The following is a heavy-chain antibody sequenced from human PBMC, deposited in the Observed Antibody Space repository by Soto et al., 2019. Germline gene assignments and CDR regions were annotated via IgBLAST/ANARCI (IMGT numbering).Heavy chain of an antibody. Sequence: PSETLSLTCTVSGGSISSSSYYWGWIRQPPGKGLEWIGSIYYSGSTYYNPSLKSRVTISVDTSKNQFSLKLSSVTAADTAVYYCARHRLLWFGEVWGKGTTVTVSS. CDR3: ARHRLLWFGEV. J-gene: IGHJ6*04. D-gene: IGHD3-10*01. CDR1: GGSISSSSYY. V-gene: IGHV4-39*01. CDR2: IYYSGST.